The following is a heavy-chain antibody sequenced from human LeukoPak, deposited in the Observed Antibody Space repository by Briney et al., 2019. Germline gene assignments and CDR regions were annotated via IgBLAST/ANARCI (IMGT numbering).Heavy chain of an antibody. V-gene: IGHV1-2*06. J-gene: IGHJ4*02. CDR2: INPNSGGT. CDR3: ARANRRWDFDY. D-gene: IGHD1-14*01. Sequence: ASVKVSCKASGYTFTGYYMRWVRQAPGQGLEWMGRINPNSGGTNYAQKFQGRVTMTRDTSISTAYMELSRLRSDDTAAYYCARANRRWDFDYWGQGTLVTVSS. CDR1: GYTFTGYY.